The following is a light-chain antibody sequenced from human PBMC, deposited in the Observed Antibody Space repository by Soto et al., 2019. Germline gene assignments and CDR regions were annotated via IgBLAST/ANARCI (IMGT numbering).Light chain of an antibody. Sequence: QSALPQPASVSGSPGQSITISCSGTSSDIGAYDYVSWFQQHPGKAPKLMISEVNNRPSGVSNRFSGSKSGNTASLTISGLQAEDEADYYCYSYAGDYVYVFGTGTKVTVL. CDR1: SSDIGAYDY. J-gene: IGLJ1*01. CDR2: EVN. CDR3: YSYAGDYVYV. V-gene: IGLV2-14*01.